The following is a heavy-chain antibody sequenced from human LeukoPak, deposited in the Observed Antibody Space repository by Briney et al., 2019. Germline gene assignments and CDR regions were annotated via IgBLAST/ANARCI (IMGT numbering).Heavy chain of an antibody. V-gene: IGHV5-51*01. Sequence: GDSLKTSCKGSGYSFTNYWIGWVRQMPGKGLEWMGTIYPNASDTRYSPSFRGQVTISADKSITTAYLQWNSLKASDTAMYYCALSSGAYNSAGYFDYWGQGALVTVSS. CDR2: IYPNASDT. CDR1: GYSFTNYW. J-gene: IGHJ4*02. CDR3: ALSSGAYNSAGYFDY. D-gene: IGHD2-15*01.